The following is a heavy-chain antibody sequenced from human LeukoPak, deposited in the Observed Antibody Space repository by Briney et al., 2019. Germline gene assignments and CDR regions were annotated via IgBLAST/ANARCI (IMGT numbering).Heavy chain of an antibody. CDR1: GFTFSSYW. D-gene: IGHD3-9*01. CDR3: ARVYSYYDILTGYYRSWHYYYMDV. J-gene: IGHJ6*03. Sequence: GGSLRLSCAASGFTFSSYWMSWVRQAPGKGLEWVSGINWNGGSTGYADSVKGRFTISRDNAKNSLYLQMNSLRAEDTALYYCARVYSYYDILTGYYRSWHYYYMDVWGKGTTVTVSS. CDR2: INWNGGST. V-gene: IGHV3-20*04.